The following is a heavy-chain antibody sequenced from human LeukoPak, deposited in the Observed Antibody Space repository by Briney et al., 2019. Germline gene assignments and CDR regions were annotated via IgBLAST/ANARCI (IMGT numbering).Heavy chain of an antibody. CDR3: ARGITYYDILTGYYEGYYFDY. J-gene: IGHJ4*02. V-gene: IGHV4-34*01. CDR1: GGSFSGYY. Sequence: PSETLSLTCAVYGGSFSGYYWSWIRQPPGKGLEWIGEINHSGSTNYNPSLKSRVTVSVDRSKNQFSLKLSSVTAADTAVYYCARGITYYDILTGYYEGYYFDYWGQGTLVTVSS. D-gene: IGHD3-9*01. CDR2: INHSGST.